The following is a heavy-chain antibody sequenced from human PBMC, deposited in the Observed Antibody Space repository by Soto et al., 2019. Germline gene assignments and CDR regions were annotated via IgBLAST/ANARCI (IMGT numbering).Heavy chain of an antibody. Sequence: EVQLVESGGGLIQPGGSLRLSCAASGFTVSSNYMSWVRQAPGKGLEWVSVITGSGDSTYYADSVKGRFTISRDNSKNTLYLHMNSLRAEDTAVYYCARGYCSRSSCYTGDAFDIWGQGTVVTVSS. V-gene: IGHV3-53*01. CDR1: GFTVSSNY. CDR3: ARGYCSRSSCYTGDAFDI. CDR2: ITGSGDST. J-gene: IGHJ3*02. D-gene: IGHD2-2*02.